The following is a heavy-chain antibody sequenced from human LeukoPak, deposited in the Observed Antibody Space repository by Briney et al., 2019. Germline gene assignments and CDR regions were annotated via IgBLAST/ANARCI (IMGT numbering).Heavy chain of an antibody. V-gene: IGHV3-23*01. J-gene: IGHJ4*02. D-gene: IGHD3/OR15-3a*01. Sequence: GGSVRLSCAASGFGFSHYAMSWVRQAPGKGLEWVSGISGSGGNTYYADSLKGRFTTPRDNSKNPLYLQMNSRRAEDTAVYYGAIGPRQKRGLSTYWGQGTLVTVSS. CDR1: GFGFSHYA. CDR3: AIGPRQKRGLSTY. CDR2: ISGSGGNT.